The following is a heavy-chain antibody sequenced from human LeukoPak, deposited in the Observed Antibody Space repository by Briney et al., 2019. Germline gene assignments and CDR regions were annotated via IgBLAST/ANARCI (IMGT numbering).Heavy chain of an antibody. CDR2: ISSSSSTI. J-gene: IGHJ4*02. CDR3: ARDHLLYGDYRRGSLDY. D-gene: IGHD4-17*01. Sequence: PGGSLRLSCAASGFTFSSYSMNWVRQAPGKGLEWVSYISSSSSTIYYADSVKGRFTISRDNAKNSLYLQMNSLRAEDTAVYYCARDHLLYGDYRRGSLDYWGQGTLVTVSS. CDR1: GFTFSSYS. V-gene: IGHV3-48*01.